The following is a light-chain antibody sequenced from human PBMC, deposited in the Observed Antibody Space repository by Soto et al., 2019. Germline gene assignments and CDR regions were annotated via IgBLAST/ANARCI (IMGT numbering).Light chain of an antibody. Sequence: QSALTQPASVSGSPGQSITISCTGASSDVGGYNYVSWYQQHPGKAPKVMISEVSTRPSGVSNRFSGSKSGNTASLTISGLQAEDEADYYCSSYTSSSTSIVFGTGTKLTVL. V-gene: IGLV2-14*01. J-gene: IGLJ1*01. CDR3: SSYTSSSTSIV. CDR2: EVS. CDR1: SSDVGGYNY.